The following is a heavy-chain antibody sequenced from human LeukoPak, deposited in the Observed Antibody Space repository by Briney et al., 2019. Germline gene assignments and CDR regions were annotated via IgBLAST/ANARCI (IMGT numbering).Heavy chain of an antibody. J-gene: IGHJ4*02. D-gene: IGHD3-16*01. CDR3: ARDNDSRDPPHFDY. CDR1: SGSIFSSNW. V-gene: IGHV4-4*02. CDR2: IFHSGST. Sequence: PSGTLSLTCAVSSGSIFSSNWWSWVRQPPGKGLEWIGQIFHSGSTSYSPSLKSRVTISVDKSKNQFSLKLTSVTAADTAVYYCARDNDSRDPPHFDYWGQGTLVTVSS.